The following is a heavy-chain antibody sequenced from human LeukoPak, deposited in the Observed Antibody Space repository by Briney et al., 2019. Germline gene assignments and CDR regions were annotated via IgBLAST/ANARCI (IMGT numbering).Heavy chain of an antibody. V-gene: IGHV1-18*01. J-gene: IGHJ3*02. CDR1: GYTFTTSG. D-gene: IGHD5-18*01. CDR2: ISTYNGNT. CDR3: ARDRYSYGYWSDI. Sequence: ASVKVSCKASGYTFTTSGISWVRQAPGQGLEWMGWISTYNGNTNYAQILQGRVTMTTDTSTSTAYMELRSLRSDDTAVYYCARDRYSYGYWSDIWGQGTMVTVSS.